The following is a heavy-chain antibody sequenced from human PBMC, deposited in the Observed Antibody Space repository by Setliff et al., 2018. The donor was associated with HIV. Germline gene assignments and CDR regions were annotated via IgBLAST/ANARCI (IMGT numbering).Heavy chain of an antibody. V-gene: IGHV4-59*08. CDR2: IYYSGST. Sequence: SESLSLTCTVSGGSISSYYWSWIRQPPGKGLEWIGYIYYSGSTNYNPSLKSRVTISVDTSKNQFSLKLSSVTAADTAVYYCARHAGGYPFYYYYYYMDVWGKGTTVTVSS. CDR1: GGSISSYY. J-gene: IGHJ6*03. CDR3: ARHAGGYPFYYYYYYMDV. D-gene: IGHD3-22*01.